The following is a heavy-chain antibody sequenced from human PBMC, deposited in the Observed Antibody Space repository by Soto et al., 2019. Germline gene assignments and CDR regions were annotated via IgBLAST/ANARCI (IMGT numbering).Heavy chain of an antibody. J-gene: IGHJ2*01. D-gene: IGHD3-16*02. V-gene: IGHV3-23*01. CDR3: XXXXXXXXXSFWFFDV. CDR2: ISASGRST. CDR1: GFSFNSYV. Sequence: EVQLLESGGGLVQPGRSLRLSCAASGFSFNSYVMTWVRQAPGKGLEWVSGISASGRSTYYADSVRGRFTTSRDNSXXTXXXXXXXXXXXXXXXXXXXXXXXXXXXSFWFFDVWGRGSLVTVSP.